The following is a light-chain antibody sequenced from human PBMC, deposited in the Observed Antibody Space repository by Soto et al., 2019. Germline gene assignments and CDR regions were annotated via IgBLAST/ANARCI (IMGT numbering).Light chain of an antibody. CDR3: QQRSNWPRT. Sequence: EIVLTQSPATLSLSPGERATLSCRASQSVSSYLAWYQQKPGQAPRLLIYDASNRATGIPVRFSGSGSGTDFTLTISSLEPEDFAVYYCQQRSNWPRTFGQGTKLEI. V-gene: IGKV3-11*01. CDR2: DAS. J-gene: IGKJ2*01. CDR1: QSVSSY.